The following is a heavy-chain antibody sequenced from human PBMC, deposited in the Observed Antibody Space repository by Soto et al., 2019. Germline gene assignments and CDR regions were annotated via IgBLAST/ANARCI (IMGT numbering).Heavy chain of an antibody. D-gene: IGHD1-26*01. Sequence: GGSLRLSCAASGFTFSSSWMHWVRQAPGKGLVWVSRINSGASTTNYADSVKGRFTISRDNAKNTLYLQMDSLTAEDTAVYYFARRGRAGATDRAFDYWGQGTLVTV. CDR1: GFTFSSSW. V-gene: IGHV3-74*01. CDR3: ARRGRAGATDRAFDY. J-gene: IGHJ4*02. CDR2: INSGASTT.